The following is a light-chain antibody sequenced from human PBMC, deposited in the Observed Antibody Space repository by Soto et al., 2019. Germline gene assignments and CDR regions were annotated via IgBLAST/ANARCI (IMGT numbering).Light chain of an antibody. J-gene: IGLJ3*02. CDR1: SSNIGATYH. CDR2: GTS. V-gene: IGLV1-40*01. CDR3: QSYDSSLSGSV. Sequence: QSVLTQPPSVSGAPGQRVTISCTGSSSNIGATYHVHWYQQLPGTAPKLLIYGTSNRPSGVPDRFSGSKSGTSASLAITGLQAEDEADYYCQSYDSSLSGSVFGGGTKVTVL.